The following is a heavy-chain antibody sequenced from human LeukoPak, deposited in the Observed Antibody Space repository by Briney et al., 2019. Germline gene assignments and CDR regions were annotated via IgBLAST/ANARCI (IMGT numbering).Heavy chain of an antibody. CDR1: GFTFSNYA. CDR3: AKDQVGAPKYYFDY. V-gene: IGHV3-30-3*01. CDR2: ISYGGNNK. J-gene: IGHJ4*02. D-gene: IGHD1-26*01. Sequence: PGGSPRLSCAASGFTFSNYAMHWVRQAPGKGLEWVAVISYGGNNKYYADSVKGRFTISRDNSKNTLYLQMNSLRAEDTAVYYCAKDQVGAPKYYFDYWGQGTLVTVSS.